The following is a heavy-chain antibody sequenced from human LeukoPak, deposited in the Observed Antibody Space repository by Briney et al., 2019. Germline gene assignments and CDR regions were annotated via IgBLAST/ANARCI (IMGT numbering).Heavy chain of an antibody. CDR2: ISYDGSNK. D-gene: IGHD1-26*01. V-gene: IGHV3-30-3*01. CDR3: AKADGSYSSGVFDY. J-gene: IGHJ4*02. CDR1: GFTFSSYA. Sequence: GGSLRLSCAASGFTFSSYAMHWVSQAPGKGLEWVAVISYDGSNKYYADSVKGRFTISRDNSKNTLYLQMNSLRAEDTAVYYCAKADGSYSSGVFDYWGQGTLVTVSS.